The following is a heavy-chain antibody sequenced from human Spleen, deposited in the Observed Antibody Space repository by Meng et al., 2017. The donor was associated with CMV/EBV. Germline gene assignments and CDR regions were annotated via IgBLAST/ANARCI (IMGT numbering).Heavy chain of an antibody. D-gene: IGHD3-16*01. CDR2: ISTTGSTI. V-gene: IGHV3-11*04. CDR1: GFTFNNAW. J-gene: IGHJ6*02. CDR3: AKGDFGSYFYGMDV. Sequence: GESLKISCAASGFTFNNAWMNWIRQAPGKGLEWVSYISTTGSTIYYADSVKGRFTISRDNAKNSLYLQMNSLRAEDTAVYYCAKGDFGSYFYGMDVWGQGTTVTVSS.